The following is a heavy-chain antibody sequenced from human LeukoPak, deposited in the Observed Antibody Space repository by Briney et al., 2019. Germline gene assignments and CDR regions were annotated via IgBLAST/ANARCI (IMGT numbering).Heavy chain of an antibody. V-gene: IGHV3-30-3*01. CDR2: ISYDGSNK. CDR3: ARGLRGSSGY. J-gene: IGHJ4*02. Sequence: GGSLSLSFAASGFPFSSYAMHWVRPAPGKGLEGVAVISYDGSNKYYADSVKGRFTISRDNSKNTLYLQMNSLRAEDTAVYYCARGLRGSSGYWGQGTLVTVSS. CDR1: GFPFSSYA. D-gene: IGHD6-6*01.